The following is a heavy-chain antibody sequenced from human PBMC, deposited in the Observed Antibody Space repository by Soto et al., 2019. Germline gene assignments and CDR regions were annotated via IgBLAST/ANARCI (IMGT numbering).Heavy chain of an antibody. CDR3: ATVAGATFYGMDV. Sequence: ASVKVSCRASGGTFSSYAISWVRQAPGQGLEWMGGIIPIFGTANYAQKFQGRVTITADESTSTAYMELSSLRSEDTAVYYCATVAGATFYGMDVWGQGTTVTVSS. CDR1: GGTFSSYA. J-gene: IGHJ6*02. V-gene: IGHV1-69*13. CDR2: IIPIFGTA. D-gene: IGHD1-26*01.